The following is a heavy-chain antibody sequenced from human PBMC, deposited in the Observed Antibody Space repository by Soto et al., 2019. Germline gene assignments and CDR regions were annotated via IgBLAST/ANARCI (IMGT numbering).Heavy chain of an antibody. Sequence: QVQLQQWGAELLKPSETLSLNCAVTGGSLSGYYWSWIRQPPGKGLEWIGEVKDGGHTNYSPSLRGRVTISSDTSNNQFSLRLNSVTAADTGVYYCARGHDGVVATHWDQGSLVTVSS. V-gene: IGHV4-34*01. J-gene: IGHJ4*02. CDR2: VKDGGHT. D-gene: IGHD5-12*01. CDR1: GGSLSGYY. CDR3: ARGHDGVVATH.